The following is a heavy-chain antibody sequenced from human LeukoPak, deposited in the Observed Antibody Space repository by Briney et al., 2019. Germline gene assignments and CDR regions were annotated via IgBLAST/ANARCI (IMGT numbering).Heavy chain of an antibody. CDR2: INAGNGNT. J-gene: IGHJ5*02. CDR3: ARDRGSIVVVPAAMPSGPLRP. V-gene: IGHV1-3*01. Sequence: ASVKVSCKAPGYTFTSYAMHWVRQAPGQRLEWMGWINAGNGNTKYSQKFQGRVTITRDTSASTAYMELSSLRSEDTAVYYCARDRGSIVVVPAAMPSGPLRPWGQGTLVTVSS. CDR1: GYTFTSYA. D-gene: IGHD2-2*01.